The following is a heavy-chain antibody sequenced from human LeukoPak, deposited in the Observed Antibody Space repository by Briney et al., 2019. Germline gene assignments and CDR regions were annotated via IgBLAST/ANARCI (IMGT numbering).Heavy chain of an antibody. CDR2: INANSGGT. CDR3: AREGYYDCSVKALFFQH. Sequence: ASVKVSCKASGYTFSGYYVHWVRQAPGQGLEWMGRINANSGGTNYAQKFQGRVTMTRDTPISTAYMELRRLRSDDTAMYYCAREGYYDCSVKALFFQHWGQGSLVTVSS. V-gene: IGHV1-2*06. CDR1: GYTFSGYY. J-gene: IGHJ1*01. D-gene: IGHD3-22*01.